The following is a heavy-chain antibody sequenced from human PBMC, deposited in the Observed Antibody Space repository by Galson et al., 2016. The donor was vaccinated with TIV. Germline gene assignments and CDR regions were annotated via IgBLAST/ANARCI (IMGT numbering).Heavy chain of an antibody. Sequence: SLRLSCAASGFSFGNHGMHWVRQAPGKGLEFVAHIWYDGGNKYYADSVKDRFTISRDNSKSALYLQMNSMRAEDTVLYYCARADFYGTGIYYGLDVWGQGTTVTVS. CDR3: ARADFYGTGIYYGLDV. CDR1: GFSFGNHG. V-gene: IGHV3-33*01. J-gene: IGHJ6*02. CDR2: IWYDGGNK. D-gene: IGHD3-10*01.